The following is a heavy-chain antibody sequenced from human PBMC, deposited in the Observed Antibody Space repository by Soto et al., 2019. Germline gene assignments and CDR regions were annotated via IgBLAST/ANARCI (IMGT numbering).Heavy chain of an antibody. J-gene: IGHJ6*03. CDR1: GYSFNTDW. Sequence: PGESLKISCKGSGYSFNTDWIGWVRQMPGKGLEWMGIIYPGDSDTRYSPSFQGQVTISADKSISTAYLQWSSLKASDTAMYYCARQTPYYMDVWGKGTTVTVSS. V-gene: IGHV5-51*01. CDR3: ARQTPYYMDV. CDR2: IYPGDSDT.